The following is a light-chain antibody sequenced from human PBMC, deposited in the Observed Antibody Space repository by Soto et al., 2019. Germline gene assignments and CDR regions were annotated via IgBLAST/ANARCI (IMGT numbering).Light chain of an antibody. J-gene: IGKJ1*01. V-gene: IGKV1-5*01. CDR1: QSISSW. Sequence: DIQMTQSPSTLSASVGERVTITCRASQSISSWLAWYQQKPGKAPKLLIYDASSLESGVPSRFSGSGSGTEFTLTISRLQADDFATYYCQQNNSYSGTFGQGTKVEIK. CDR2: DAS. CDR3: QQNNSYSGT.